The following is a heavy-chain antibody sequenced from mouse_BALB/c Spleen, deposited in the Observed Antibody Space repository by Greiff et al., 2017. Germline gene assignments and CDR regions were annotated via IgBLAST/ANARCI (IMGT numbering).Heavy chain of an antibody. V-gene: IGHV1S81*02. CDR1: GYTFTSYY. CDR3: TRKVIHYYAAFAY. Sequence: QVQLQQSGAELVKPGASVKLSCKASGYTFTSYYMYWVKQRPGQGLEWIGEINPSNGGTNFNEKFKSKATLTVDKSSSTAYMQLSSLTSEDSAVYYCTRKVIHYYAAFAYWGQGTLVTVSA. J-gene: IGHJ3*01. CDR2: INPSNGGT. D-gene: IGHD1-2*01.